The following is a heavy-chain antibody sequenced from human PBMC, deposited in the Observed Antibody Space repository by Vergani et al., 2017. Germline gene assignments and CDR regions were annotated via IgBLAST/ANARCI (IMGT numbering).Heavy chain of an antibody. CDR1: GYTFDTYA. D-gene: IGHD1-26*01. J-gene: IGHJ4*02. V-gene: IGHV1-69*13. CDR2: IIPIFGTA. Sequence: QVQLVQSGAEVKKPGASVKVSCKASGYTFDTYAISWVRQAPGQGLEWMGGIIPIFGTANYAQKFQGRVTITADESTSTAYMELSSLRSEDTAVYYCARVPKGWAQYYFDYWGQGTLVTVSS. CDR3: ARVPKGWAQYYFDY.